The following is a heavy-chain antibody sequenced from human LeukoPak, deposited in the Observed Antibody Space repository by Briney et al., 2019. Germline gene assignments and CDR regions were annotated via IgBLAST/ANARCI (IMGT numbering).Heavy chain of an antibody. V-gene: IGHV5-51*01. CDR2: IYPGDSDI. D-gene: IGHD3-22*01. CDR3: ARRGSSGYYYIFDY. J-gene: IGHJ4*02. Sequence: GESLQISCKGSGYRFTDYWIGGVRQVPGKGLEWLAIIYPGDSDIRYSPSFQGQVTISADKSISTAYLQWSSLKASDSAIYYCARRGSSGYYYIFDYWGQGTLVTVSS. CDR1: GYRFTDYW.